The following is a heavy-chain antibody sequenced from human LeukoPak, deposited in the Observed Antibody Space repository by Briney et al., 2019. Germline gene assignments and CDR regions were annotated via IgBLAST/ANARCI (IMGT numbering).Heavy chain of an antibody. J-gene: IGHJ4*02. CDR1: GYTFSSYS. V-gene: IGHV1-18*01. D-gene: IGHD2-15*01. CDR2: ISAYNGNT. Sequence: ASVKLSCKACGYTFSSYSISWVRQAPGQGLEWMGWISAYNGNTIYAQKVKGRVTMTTDTSTSTAYMELRSLKSDDTAVYYCARASYCSDGSCYSDYWGQGTLVTVSS. CDR3: ARASYCSDGSCYSDY.